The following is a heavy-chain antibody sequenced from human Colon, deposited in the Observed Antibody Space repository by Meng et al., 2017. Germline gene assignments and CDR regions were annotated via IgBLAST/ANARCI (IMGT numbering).Heavy chain of an antibody. CDR1: GGSFSGYY. CDR2: INHSGRT. V-gene: IGHV4-34*01. Sequence: QLLRQQWGAGLLKPSGSLSHTLAVYGGSFSGYYGNGIRQSPGKGLEGIGQINHSGRTIYNPSLKSRVTTSIDTSKNQFSLNLTSATAADTAVYYCARGVAGGLGIHFDYWGQGTLVTVSS. J-gene: IGHJ4*02. D-gene: IGHD3-16*01. CDR3: ARGVAGGLGIHFDY.